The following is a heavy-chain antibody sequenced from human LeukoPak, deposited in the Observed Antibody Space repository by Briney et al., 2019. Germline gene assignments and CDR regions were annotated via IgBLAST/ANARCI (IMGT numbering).Heavy chain of an antibody. CDR3: ARAKFDFWSGDIGHAFDI. Sequence: SETLSLTCTVSGGSISSGGYSWSWIRQPPGKGLEWIGYIYHSGSTYYNPSLKSRVTISVDRSKNQFSLKLSSVTAADTAVYYCARAKFDFWSGDIGHAFDIWGQGTMVTVSS. CDR1: GGSISSGGYS. V-gene: IGHV4-30-2*01. D-gene: IGHD3-3*01. J-gene: IGHJ3*02. CDR2: IYHSGST.